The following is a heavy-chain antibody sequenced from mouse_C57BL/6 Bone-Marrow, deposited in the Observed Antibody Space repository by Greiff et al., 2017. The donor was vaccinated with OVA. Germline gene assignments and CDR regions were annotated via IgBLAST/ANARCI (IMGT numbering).Heavy chain of an antibody. CDR1: GYTFTSYW. V-gene: IGHV1-55*01. D-gene: IGHD1-1*01. CDR2: IYPGSGST. J-gene: IGHJ2*01. Sequence: QVQLQQPGAELVKPGASVKMSCKASGYTFTSYWITWVKQRPGQGLEWIGDIYPGSGSTNYNEKFKSKATLTVDTSSGTAYMQLSSLTSEDSGVYYCARAGYYYGSSYVDYWGQGTTLTVSS. CDR3: ARAGYYYGSSYVDY.